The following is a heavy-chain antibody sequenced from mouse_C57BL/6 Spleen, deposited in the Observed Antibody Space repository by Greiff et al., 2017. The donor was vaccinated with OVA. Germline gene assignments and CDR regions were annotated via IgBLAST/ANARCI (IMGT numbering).Heavy chain of an antibody. J-gene: IGHJ2*01. D-gene: IGHD1-1*02. CDR2: ISYDGSN. V-gene: IGHV3-6*01. Sequence: EVKLVESGPGLVKPSQSLSLTCSVTGYSITSGYYWNWIRQFPGNKLEWMGYISYDGSNNYNPSLKNRISITRDTSENQFFLKLNSVTTEDTATDYCARDKGTILFDYWGQGTTLTVSS. CDR3: ARDKGTILFDY. CDR1: GYSITSGYY.